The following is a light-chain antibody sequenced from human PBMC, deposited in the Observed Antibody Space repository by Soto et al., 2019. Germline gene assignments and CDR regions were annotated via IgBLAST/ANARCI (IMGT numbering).Light chain of an antibody. V-gene: IGKV4-1*01. J-gene: IGKJ3*01. CDR3: QQYYSTPFT. CDR2: WAS. Sequence: DIVMTQSPDSLAVSLGERATINCKSSQSGLYRSNNKNYLAWYQQKPGQPPKLLIYWASTRESGVSDRFSGSGSGTDFTLTISSLQAEDVAVYYCQQYYSTPFTFGPGTKVDIK. CDR1: QSGLYRSNNKNY.